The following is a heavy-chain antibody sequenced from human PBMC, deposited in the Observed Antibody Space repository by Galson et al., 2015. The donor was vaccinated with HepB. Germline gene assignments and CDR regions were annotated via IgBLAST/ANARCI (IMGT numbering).Heavy chain of an antibody. CDR2: IDPSDSYT. CDR1: GYSFTSYW. CDR3: ATIPPQELAYCGGDCYFFQH. V-gene: IGHV5-10-1*01. J-gene: IGHJ1*01. Sequence: QSGAEVKKPGESLRISCKGSGYSFTSYWISWVRQMPGKGLEWMGRIDPSDSYTNYSPSFQGHVTISADRSISTAYLQWSSLKASDTAMYYCATIPPQELAYCGGDCYFFQHWGQGTLVTVSS. D-gene: IGHD2-21*02.